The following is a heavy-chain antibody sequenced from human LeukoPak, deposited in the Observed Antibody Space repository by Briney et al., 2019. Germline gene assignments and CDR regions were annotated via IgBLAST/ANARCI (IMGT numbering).Heavy chain of an antibody. CDR2: IKSKSDGGTT. Sequence: GGSLRLSCAASGFIFTNAWMTWVRQAPGKGLEWVGHIKSKSDGGTTDYAAPVKGRFTISRHDSRNTVYLQMNSLKTEDTAVYYCTTCSGGSCYSEDDCYYYGMDVWGQGTTVTVSS. CDR3: TTCSGGSCYSEDDCYYYGMDV. D-gene: IGHD2-15*01. CDR1: GFIFTNAW. V-gene: IGHV3-15*01. J-gene: IGHJ6*02.